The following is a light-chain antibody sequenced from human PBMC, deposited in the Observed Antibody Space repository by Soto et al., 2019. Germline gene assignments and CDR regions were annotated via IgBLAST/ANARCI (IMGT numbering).Light chain of an antibody. CDR3: QQFHNWPPIT. CDR1: QGISNY. CDR2: AAS. V-gene: IGKV1-27*01. J-gene: IGKJ5*01. Sequence: DIQMTQSPSSLSASVGDRVTITCRASQGISNYLAWYQQKPGKVPRLLIYAASTLQSGVPSRFSGSGSGTDLTLTISSLQSEDFAVYYCQQFHNWPPITFGQGTRLEIK.